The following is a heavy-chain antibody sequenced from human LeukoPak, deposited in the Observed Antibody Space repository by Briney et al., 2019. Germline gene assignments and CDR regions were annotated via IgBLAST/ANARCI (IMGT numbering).Heavy chain of an antibody. V-gene: IGHV5-51*01. D-gene: IGHD3-22*01. Sequence: GESLKISCKGSGYSFTSYWIGWVRQMPGKGLEWMGIIYPGDPDTRYSPSFQGQVTISADKSISTAYLQWSSLKASDTAMYYCARQKSTVVITTLDAFDIWGQGTMVTVSS. CDR3: ARQKSTVVITTLDAFDI. CDR1: GYSFTSYW. J-gene: IGHJ3*02. CDR2: IYPGDPDT.